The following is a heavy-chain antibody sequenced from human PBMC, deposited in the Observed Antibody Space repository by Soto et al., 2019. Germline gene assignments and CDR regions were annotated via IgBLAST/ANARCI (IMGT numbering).Heavy chain of an antibody. CDR1: GGSISSYY. Sequence: PSETLSLTCTVSGGSISSYYWSWIRQPPGKGLEWIGYIFYSGSTNYNPSLKSRVTISVDTSKNQFSLKLSSVTAADTAVYYCARDSAFQDCGGDCSPRPPYYYYGMDVWGQGTTVTVSS. V-gene: IGHV4-59*01. J-gene: IGHJ6*02. CDR3: ARDSAFQDCGGDCSPRPPYYYYGMDV. D-gene: IGHD2-21*02. CDR2: IFYSGST.